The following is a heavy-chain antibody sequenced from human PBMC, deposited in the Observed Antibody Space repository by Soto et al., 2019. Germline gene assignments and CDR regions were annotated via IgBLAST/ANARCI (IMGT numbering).Heavy chain of an antibody. CDR3: ARSPEATRWLPTHHSRYYYSMHG. CDR2: IIPIFGTA. Sequence: SMKVSCKASGGTFSSYAISWVRQAPGQGLEWMGGIIPIFGTANYAQKFQGRVTITADESTSTAYMELSSLRSEDTAVYYCARSPEATRWLPTHHSRYYYSMHGRGQGPT. CDR1: GGTFSSYA. D-gene: IGHD5-12*01. J-gene: IGHJ6*02. V-gene: IGHV1-69*13.